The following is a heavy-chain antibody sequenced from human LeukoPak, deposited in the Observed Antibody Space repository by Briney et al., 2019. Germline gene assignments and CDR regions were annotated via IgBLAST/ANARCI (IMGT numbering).Heavy chain of an antibody. CDR1: GYTFTGYY. V-gene: IGHV1-2*04. Sequence: GASVKVSCKASGYTFTGYYMHWVRQAPGQGLEWMGWINPNSGGTNYAQKFQGWATMTRDTSISTAYMELSRLRSDDTAVYYCARVRQDYYYGMDVWGQGTTVTVSS. CDR2: INPNSGGT. CDR3: ARVRQDYYYGMDV. J-gene: IGHJ6*02.